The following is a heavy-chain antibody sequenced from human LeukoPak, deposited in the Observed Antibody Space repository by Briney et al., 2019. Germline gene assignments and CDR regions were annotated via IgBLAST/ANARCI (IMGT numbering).Heavy chain of an antibody. CDR1: GYTFTTYG. CDR2: ISPYNGDT. V-gene: IGHV1-18*01. Sequence: GASVKVSCKASGYTFTTYGISWVRQAPGQGLEWVGWISPYNGDTNYAQKLQGRVTMTTDTSTRTAYMELRSLRADDTAVYFCARGPSFSNSLYYYYHYMDVWAKGTAVTVSS. J-gene: IGHJ6*03. D-gene: IGHD4-11*01. CDR3: ARGPSFSNSLYYYYHYMDV.